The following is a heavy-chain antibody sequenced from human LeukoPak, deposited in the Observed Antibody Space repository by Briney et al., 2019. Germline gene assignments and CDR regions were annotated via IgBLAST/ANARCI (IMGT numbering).Heavy chain of an antibody. J-gene: IGHJ5*02. V-gene: IGHV1-8*03. CDR2: MNPNSGNT. CDR1: GYTFTSYD. Sequence: ASVKVSCKASGYTFTSYDINWVRQATGQGLEWMGWMNPNSGNTGYAQKFQGRVTITRNTSISTAYMELSSLRSEDTAVYYCAIHMVRGVISWFDHWGQGTLVTVSS. CDR3: AIHMVRGVISWFDH. D-gene: IGHD3-10*01.